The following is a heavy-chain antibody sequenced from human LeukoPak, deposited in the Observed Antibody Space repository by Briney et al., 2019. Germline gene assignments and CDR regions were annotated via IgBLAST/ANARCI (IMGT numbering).Heavy chain of an antibody. D-gene: IGHD6-13*01. CDR3: ARDSGIAAAGIQFGY. V-gene: IGHV1-46*01. CDR1: GYTFTSYY. Sequence: ASVKVSCKASGYTFTSYYMHWVRQAPGQGLEWMGLINPSGGSTSYAQKFQGRVTMTRDTSTSTVYMELSSLRSEDTAVYYCARDSGIAAAGIQFGYWGQGTLVTVSS. J-gene: IGHJ4*02. CDR2: INPSGGST.